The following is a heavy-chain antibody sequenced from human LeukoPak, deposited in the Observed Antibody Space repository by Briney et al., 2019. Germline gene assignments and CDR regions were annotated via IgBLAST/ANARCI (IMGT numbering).Heavy chain of an antibody. CDR2: IYTSGST. CDR3: ARDRYYYDSSGYLTYYFDY. Sequence: EPSDTLSLTCTVSGRSISSGSYDWRWLRQPAGKGLEWIGRIYTSGSTNYNPSLKSRFTISVDTSKNQFSLKLSSVTAADTAVYYCARDRYYYDSSGYLTYYFDYWGQGTLVTVSS. V-gene: IGHV4-61*02. D-gene: IGHD3-22*01. CDR1: GRSISSGSYD. J-gene: IGHJ4*02.